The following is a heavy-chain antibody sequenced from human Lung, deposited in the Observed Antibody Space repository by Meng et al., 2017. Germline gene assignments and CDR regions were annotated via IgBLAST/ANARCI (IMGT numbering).Heavy chain of an antibody. V-gene: IGHV4-34*01. CDR1: GGSLSDYY. J-gene: IGHJ4*02. D-gene: IGHD4-11*01. CDR3: ARGPTTMAHDFDY. CDR2: INHSGST. Sequence: QVQLLQWGEGLLKPSETLSLACGVSGGSLSDYYWSWIRQPPGKGLEWIGEINHSGSTNYNPSLESRATISVDTSQNNLSLKLSSVTAADSAVYYCARGPTTMAHDFDYWGQGTLVTVSS.